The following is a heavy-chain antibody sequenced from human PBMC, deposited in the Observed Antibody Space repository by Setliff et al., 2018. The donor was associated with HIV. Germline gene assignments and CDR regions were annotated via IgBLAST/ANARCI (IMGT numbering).Heavy chain of an antibody. J-gene: IGHJ6*03. Sequence: PGESLKISCKAPGYNFNTDWIAWVRQMPGKGLEWMGSIFPGDSDTRYSPSFQGQVTISADKSISTVYLHWGSLKASDTALYYCASLRGDYVGQYFYYMDVWGKGTTVTVSS. CDR3: ASLRGDYVGQYFYYMDV. CDR1: GYNFNTDW. CDR2: IFPGDSDT. V-gene: IGHV5-51*01. D-gene: IGHD4-17*01.